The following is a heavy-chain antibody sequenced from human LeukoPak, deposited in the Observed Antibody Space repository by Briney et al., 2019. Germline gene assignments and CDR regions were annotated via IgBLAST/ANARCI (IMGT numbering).Heavy chain of an antibody. CDR1: GITVSSNY. Sequence: GGSLRLSCAASGITVSSNYMSWVRQAPGKGLEWVSVIYSGGSTHYADSVKGRFTISRDNSKNTLYLQMNSLRAEDTAVYYCARAMTTKAFDIWGQGTMVTVSS. CDR2: IYSGGST. D-gene: IGHD4-11*01. CDR3: ARAMTTKAFDI. J-gene: IGHJ3*02. V-gene: IGHV3-53*01.